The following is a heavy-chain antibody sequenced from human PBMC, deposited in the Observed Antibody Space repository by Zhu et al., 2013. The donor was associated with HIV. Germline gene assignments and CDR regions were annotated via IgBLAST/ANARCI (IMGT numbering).Heavy chain of an antibody. Sequence: QVQLVQSGAEVRKPGASVKVSCKASGYTFTNFYVHWVRQAPGQGLEWMAWINPKSGGALYAPTFQGRVTLTRDTSTNTAFMELHRLTSDETAVYYCARDGGAYDFDYWGQGTLVTVSP. CDR3: ARDGGAYDFDY. V-gene: IGHV1-2*02. CDR1: GYTFTNFY. D-gene: IGHD5-12*01. CDR2: INPKSGGA. J-gene: IGHJ4*02.